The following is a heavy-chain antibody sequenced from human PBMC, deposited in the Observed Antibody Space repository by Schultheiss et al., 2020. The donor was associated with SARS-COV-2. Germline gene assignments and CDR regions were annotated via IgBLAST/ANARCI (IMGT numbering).Heavy chain of an antibody. CDR3: AREAYYDFWSGYYTRGFDP. CDR1: GFTFSNAW. J-gene: IGHJ5*02. Sequence: GGSLRLSCAASGFTFSNAWMSWVRQAPGKGLEWVANIKQDGSEKYYVDSVKGRFTISRDNAKNTLYLQMNSLRAEDTAVYYCAREAYYDFWSGYYTRGFDPWGQGTLVTVSS. V-gene: IGHV3-7*01. D-gene: IGHD3-3*01. CDR2: IKQDGSEK.